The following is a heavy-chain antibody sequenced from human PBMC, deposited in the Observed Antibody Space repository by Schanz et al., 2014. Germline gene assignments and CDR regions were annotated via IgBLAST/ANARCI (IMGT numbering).Heavy chain of an antibody. CDR3: ARDRLECGAECYSVEVFEI. CDR1: GFTFSDHY. CDR2: ISSNGGST. V-gene: IGHV3-64*04. D-gene: IGHD2-21*01. Sequence: VQLVESGGGMVQPGGSLRLSCAASGFTFSDHYMDWVRQAPGKGLEYVSVISSNGGSTDFADSVKGRFTISRDNSKNTLYLQMNSLRSEDTAVYYCARDRLECGAECYSVEVFEIWGQGTLVIVSS. J-gene: IGHJ4*02.